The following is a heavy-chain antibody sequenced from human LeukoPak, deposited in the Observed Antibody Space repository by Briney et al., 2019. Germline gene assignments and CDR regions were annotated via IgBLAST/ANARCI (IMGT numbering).Heavy chain of an antibody. CDR3: ARGGITMVRGVIKPFDY. CDR1: GFTFS. D-gene: IGHD3-10*01. Sequence: GGTLRLSCAASGFTFSMNWVRQAPGKGLEWVSSISSSSSYIYYADSVKGRFTISRDNAKNSLYLQMNSLRAEDTAVYYCARGGITMVRGVIKPFDYWGQGTLVTVSS. J-gene: IGHJ4*02. V-gene: IGHV3-21*01. CDR2: ISSSSSYI.